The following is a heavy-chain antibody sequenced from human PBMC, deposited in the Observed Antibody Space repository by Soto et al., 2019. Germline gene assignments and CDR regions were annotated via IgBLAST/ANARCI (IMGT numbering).Heavy chain of an antibody. CDR1: GYTFTSYA. D-gene: IGHD3-3*01. Sequence: GASVKVSCKASGYTFTSYAMHWVRQAPGQRLEWMGWINAGNGNTKYSQKFQGRVTITRDTSASTAYMELSSLRSEDTAVYYCARGDFWSGYYVGEDYWGQGTLVTVSS. V-gene: IGHV1-3*01. CDR3: ARGDFWSGYYVGEDY. CDR2: INAGNGNT. J-gene: IGHJ4*02.